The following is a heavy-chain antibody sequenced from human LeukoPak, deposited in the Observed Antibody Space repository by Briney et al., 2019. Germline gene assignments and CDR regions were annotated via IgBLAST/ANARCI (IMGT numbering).Heavy chain of an antibody. Sequence: PGGSLRLSCAASGFTFSSYAMTWVRQAPGKGLEWVSTISGSGGSTYNADSVKGRFTISRDNSKNTLYLQMNSLRAEDTAVYYCAKGRGSPVVVTAFDYWGQGTLVTVSS. J-gene: IGHJ4*02. CDR2: ISGSGGST. CDR1: GFTFSSYA. D-gene: IGHD2-21*02. V-gene: IGHV3-23*01. CDR3: AKGRGSPVVVTAFDY.